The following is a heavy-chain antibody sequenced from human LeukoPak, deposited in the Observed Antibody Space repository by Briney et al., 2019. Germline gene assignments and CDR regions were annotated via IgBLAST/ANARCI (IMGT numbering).Heavy chain of an antibody. J-gene: IGHJ4*02. V-gene: IGHV3-23*01. CDR3: AKRDYTVTTTDY. CDR1: GFTFSSYA. Sequence: GGSLRLSCAASGFTFSSYAMIWARQAPGKGLEWVSAISGSGGSTYYADSVKGRFTISRDNSKNTLYLQMNSLRAEDTAVYYCAKRDYTVTTTDYWGQGTLVTVSS. CDR2: ISGSGGST. D-gene: IGHD4-17*01.